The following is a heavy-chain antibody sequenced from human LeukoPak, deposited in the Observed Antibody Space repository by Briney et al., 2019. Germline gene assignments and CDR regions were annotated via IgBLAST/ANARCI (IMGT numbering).Heavy chain of an antibody. CDR3: ARGEYQLLFSY. CDR2: IYTSGST. J-gene: IGHJ4*02. CDR1: GNSISSGNYC. V-gene: IGHV4-61*02. Sequence: SQTLSLTCTVSGNSISSGNYCWSWIRQPAGKGLEWIGRIYTSGSTNYNPSLKSRVTISVDTSKNQFSLKLSSVTAADTAVYYCARGEYQLLFSYWGQGTLVTVSS. D-gene: IGHD2-2*01.